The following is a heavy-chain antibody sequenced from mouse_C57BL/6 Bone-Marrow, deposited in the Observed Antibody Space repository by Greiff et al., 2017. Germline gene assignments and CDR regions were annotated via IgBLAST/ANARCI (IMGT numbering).Heavy chain of an antibody. Sequence: VQLQQSGPVLVKPGASVKMSYKASGYTFTDYYMNWVKQSHGKSLEWIGVINPYNGGTSYNQKFKGKATLTVDKSSSTAYMELNSLTSEDSAVYYCAREGLYSNYGYFDYWGQGTTLTVSS. V-gene: IGHV1-19*01. CDR1: GYTFTDYY. CDR2: INPYNGGT. J-gene: IGHJ2*01. D-gene: IGHD2-5*01. CDR3: AREGLYSNYGYFDY.